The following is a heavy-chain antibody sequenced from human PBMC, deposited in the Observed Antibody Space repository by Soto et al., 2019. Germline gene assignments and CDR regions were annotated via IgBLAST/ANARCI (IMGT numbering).Heavy chain of an antibody. J-gene: IGHJ6*02. CDR2: IIPIFGTA. CDR3: ASIEGGYDLPDYYYYYGMDV. Sequence: QVQLVQSGAEVKKPGSSVKVSCKASGGTFSSYAISWVRQAPGQGLEWMGGIIPIFGTANYAQKFQGRVTITADESTSTAYMELSSLRSEDTAVYYCASIEGGYDLPDYYYYYGMDVWGQGTTVTVSS. CDR1: GGTFSSYA. V-gene: IGHV1-69*01. D-gene: IGHD5-12*01.